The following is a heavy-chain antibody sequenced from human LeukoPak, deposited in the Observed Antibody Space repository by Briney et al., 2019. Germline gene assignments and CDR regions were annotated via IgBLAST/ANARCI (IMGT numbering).Heavy chain of an antibody. J-gene: IGHJ4*02. CDR3: ASLTTNDSSGY. D-gene: IGHD4-11*01. V-gene: IGHV3-33*01. CDR2: IWYDGSNK. Sequence: GGSLRLSCAASGFTFSSYGMHWVRQAPGKGLEWVAVIWYDGSNKYYADSVKGRFTISRDNSKNTLYLQMNSLRAEDTAVYYCASLTTNDSSGYWGQGTLVTVSS. CDR1: GFTFSSYG.